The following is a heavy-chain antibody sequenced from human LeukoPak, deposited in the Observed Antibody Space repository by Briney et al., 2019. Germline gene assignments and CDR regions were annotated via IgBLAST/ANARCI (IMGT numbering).Heavy chain of an antibody. CDR3: ARTERPVRYETILSHMDV. CDR1: GFTFSSYS. Sequence: GGSLRLSCAASGFTFSSYSMNWVRQAPGKGLEWVSSISSSSSYIYYADSVKGRFTISRDNAKNSLFLQMNSLGADDTAVYYCARTERPVRYETILSHMDVWGKGTTVTVSS. CDR2: ISSSSSYI. D-gene: IGHD2-15*01. J-gene: IGHJ6*03. V-gene: IGHV3-21*01.